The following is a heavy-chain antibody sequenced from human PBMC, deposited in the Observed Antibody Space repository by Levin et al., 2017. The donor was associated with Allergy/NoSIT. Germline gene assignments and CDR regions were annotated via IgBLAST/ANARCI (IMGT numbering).Heavy chain of an antibody. CDR2: ISGSGGST. Sequence: PGGSLRLSCAASGFTFSSYAMSWVRQAPGKGLEWVSAISGSGGSTYFADSVKGRFTISRDNSKNTLYLQMNSLRAEDTAVYYCAKDGRETPAATITMVRGVRRYPDYWGQGTLVTVSS. J-gene: IGHJ4*02. CDR3: AKDGRETPAATITMVRGVRRYPDY. V-gene: IGHV3-23*01. D-gene: IGHD3-10*01. CDR1: GFTFSSYA.